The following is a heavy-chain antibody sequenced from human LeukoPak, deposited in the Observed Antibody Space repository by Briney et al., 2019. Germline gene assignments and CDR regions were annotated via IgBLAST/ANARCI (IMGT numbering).Heavy chain of an antibody. D-gene: IGHD2-2*01. V-gene: IGHV3-30*18. CDR3: GKEPYRCSTRCIGEYFHR. Sequence: GGSLSLSSAASRFTFSGFGIYWVRQAPGKGLEWVAVISSDGSNKYYADSVKGRFTISRDNSKNTLYLQMHSLRPDDTAVYYCGKEPYRCSTRCIGEYFHRWGQGTLVTVSS. CDR2: ISSDGSNK. J-gene: IGHJ1*01. CDR1: RFTFSGFG.